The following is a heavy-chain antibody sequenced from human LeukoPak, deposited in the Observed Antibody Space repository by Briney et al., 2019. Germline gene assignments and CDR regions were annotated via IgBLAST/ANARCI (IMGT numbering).Heavy chain of an antibody. CDR2: ISWNSGSI. CDR3: AKDGVRWLQAIYYYYMDV. V-gene: IGHV3-9*01. CDR1: GFTFDDYA. D-gene: IGHD5-12*01. J-gene: IGHJ6*03. Sequence: GRSLSLSFAASGFTFDDYAMHWVRQAPGKGLEWVSGISWNSGSIGYADSVKGRFTISRDNAKNPLYLQMNSLRAEDTAVYYCAKDGVRWLQAIYYYYMDVWGKGTTVTISS.